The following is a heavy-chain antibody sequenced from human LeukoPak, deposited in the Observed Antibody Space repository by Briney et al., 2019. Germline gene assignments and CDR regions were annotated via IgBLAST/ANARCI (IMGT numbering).Heavy chain of an antibody. CDR3: ARVHWGNWYFDL. J-gene: IGHJ2*01. D-gene: IGHD3-16*01. V-gene: IGHV4-30-2*01. Sequence: RTSQTLSLTCTVSGDSISSGGYSWPWIRQPPGKGLEWIGYINHSGSTYYNPSLKSRVTISVDKSKDQFSLKLSSVTAADTATYFCARVHWGNWYFDLWGRGTLVIVSS. CDR2: INHSGST. CDR1: GDSISSGGYS.